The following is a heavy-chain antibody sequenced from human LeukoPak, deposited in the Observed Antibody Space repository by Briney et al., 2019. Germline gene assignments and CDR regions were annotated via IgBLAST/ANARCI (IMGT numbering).Heavy chain of an antibody. CDR2: ISSSSYI. CDR1: GFTFSSYW. D-gene: IGHD3-10*01. V-gene: IGHV3-21*01. CDR3: ARGGDSVRGVFGY. J-gene: IGHJ4*02. Sequence: GGSLRLSCAASGFTFSSYWMSWVRQAPGKGLEWVSSISSSSYIYYADSVKGRFTISRDNAKNSLYLQMNSLRAEDTAVYYCARGGDSVRGVFGYWGQGTPVTVSS.